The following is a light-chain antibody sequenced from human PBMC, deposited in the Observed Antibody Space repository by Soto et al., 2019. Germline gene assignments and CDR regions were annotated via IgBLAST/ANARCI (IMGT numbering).Light chain of an antibody. V-gene: IGLV2-11*01. J-gene: IGLJ2*01. CDR3: CSYAGSFTYVV. CDR2: DVS. Sequence: QSVLTQPRSVSGSPGQSVTISCTGTSSDVGGYKYVSWYQHHPGKAPKFMIYDVSKRPSGVPDRFSGSKSGNTASLTISGLQAEDEADYYCCSYAGSFTYVVFGGGTKVTVL. CDR1: SSDVGGYKY.